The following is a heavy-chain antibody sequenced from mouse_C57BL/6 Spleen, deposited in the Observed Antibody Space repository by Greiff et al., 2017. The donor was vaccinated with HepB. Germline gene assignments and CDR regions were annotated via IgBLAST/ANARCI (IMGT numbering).Heavy chain of an antibody. D-gene: IGHD3-2*02. V-gene: IGHV1-80*01. CDR1: GYAFSSYW. CDR2: IYPGDGDT. J-gene: IGHJ2*01. CDR3: ARPAQASFDD. Sequence: VQGVESGAELVKPGASVKISCKASGYAFSSYWMNWVKQRPGKGLEWIGQIYPGDGDTNYNGKFKGKATLTADKSSSTAYMQRSSLTSEDSAVYFWARPAQASFDDWGQGTTLTVSS.